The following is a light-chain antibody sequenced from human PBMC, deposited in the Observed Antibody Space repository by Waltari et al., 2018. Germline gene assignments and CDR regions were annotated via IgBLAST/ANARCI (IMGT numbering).Light chain of an antibody. CDR2: ATS. Sequence: DIQMTQSPSSVSASVGDRVTMTCRASQDIRNWLAWYQQKPGKAPHLLIYATSSLQTGVPSRFSGSGSGTEFTLTISSLQPEDFATYYCQQANSFPITFGPGTKVDFK. CDR3: QQANSFPIT. CDR1: QDIRNW. V-gene: IGKV1-12*01. J-gene: IGKJ3*01.